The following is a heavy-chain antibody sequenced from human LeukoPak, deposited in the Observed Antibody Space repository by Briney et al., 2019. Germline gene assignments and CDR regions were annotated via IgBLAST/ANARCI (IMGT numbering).Heavy chain of an antibody. CDR1: GFTXXXYG. Sequence: LXXXXSGFTXXXYGMXXVRQAPGKGLEWVAVISYDGSNKYYADSVKGRFTISRDNSKNTLYLQMNSLRGEDTAVYYCAKDPGKFWSGHDYWGQGTLVTVSS. D-gene: IGHD3-3*01. CDR3: AKDPGKFWSGHDY. V-gene: IGHV3-30*18. CDR2: ISYDGSNK. J-gene: IGHJ4*02.